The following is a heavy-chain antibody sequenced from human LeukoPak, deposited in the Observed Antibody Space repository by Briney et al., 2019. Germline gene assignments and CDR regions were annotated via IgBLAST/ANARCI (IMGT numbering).Heavy chain of an antibody. Sequence: GRSLRLSCAASGFTFSSYGMHWVRQAPGKGLEWVADISYDGSNKYYADSVKGRFTISRDNSKNTLYLQMNSLRAEDTAVYYCAKDLAARYYDFWSGYYGTDDAFDIWGQGTMVTVSS. CDR1: GFTFSSYG. V-gene: IGHV3-30*18. J-gene: IGHJ3*02. D-gene: IGHD3-3*01. CDR2: ISYDGSNK. CDR3: AKDLAARYYDFWSGYYGTDDAFDI.